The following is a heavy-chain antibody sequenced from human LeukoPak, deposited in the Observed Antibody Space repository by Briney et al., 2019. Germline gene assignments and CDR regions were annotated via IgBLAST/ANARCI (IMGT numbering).Heavy chain of an antibody. J-gene: IGHJ4*02. CDR3: AKDDAWLQYGD. CDR1: GFTFSSYG. Sequence: GGSLRLSCTASGFTFSSYGMHWVRQAPGKGLEWVAVISFDGSNKYYADSVKGRFTISRDNSKGTVYLHMNSLRPEDTAVYYCAKDDAWLQYGDWGRGTLVTVSS. CDR2: ISFDGSNK. D-gene: IGHD5-24*01. V-gene: IGHV3-30*18.